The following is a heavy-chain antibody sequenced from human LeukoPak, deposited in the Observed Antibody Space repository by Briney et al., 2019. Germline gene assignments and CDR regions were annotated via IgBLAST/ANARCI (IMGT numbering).Heavy chain of an antibody. CDR1: GFTFSTYN. D-gene: IGHD3/OR15-3a*01. CDR2: ISSSSSTI. Sequence: PGGSLRLSCAASGFTFSTYNMNWVRQAPGKGLEWVSYISSSSSTIYYADSVKGRFTISRDNAKNSLYLQMNSLRAEDTAVYYCATDWTYWGQGTLVTVSS. V-gene: IGHV3-48*01. J-gene: IGHJ4*02. CDR3: ATDWTY.